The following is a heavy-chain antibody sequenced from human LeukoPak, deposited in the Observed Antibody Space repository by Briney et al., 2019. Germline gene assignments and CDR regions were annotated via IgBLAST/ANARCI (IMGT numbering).Heavy chain of an antibody. J-gene: IGHJ4*02. V-gene: IGHV4-61*01. CDR2: IYYSGST. D-gene: IGHD2-2*01. CDR1: GGSISSGSYY. Sequence: SETLSLTCTVSGGSISSGSYYWRWIRQPPGKGLEWIGYIYYSGSTNYNPSLKSRVTISVDTSKNQFSLKLSSVTAADTAVYYCARGTWGYCSSTSCYKDWGQGTLVTVSS. CDR3: ARGTWGYCSSTSCYKD.